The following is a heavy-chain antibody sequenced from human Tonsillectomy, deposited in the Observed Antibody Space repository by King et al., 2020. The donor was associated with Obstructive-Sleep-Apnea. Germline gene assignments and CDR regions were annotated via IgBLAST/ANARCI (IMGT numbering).Heavy chain of an antibody. J-gene: IGHJ4*02. D-gene: IGHD1-26*01. CDR1: GFTFSSYG. CDR3: AKDDGGATRSPFDY. CDR2: ISYDGSNK. V-gene: IGHV3-30*18. Sequence: QVQLVESGGGVVQPGRSLRLSCAASGFTFSSYGMHWVRQAPGKGLEWVAVISYDGSNKYYADSVKGRFTISRDNSKNTLYLQMNSLRAEDTAVYYCAKDDGGATRSPFDYWGQGTLVTVSS.